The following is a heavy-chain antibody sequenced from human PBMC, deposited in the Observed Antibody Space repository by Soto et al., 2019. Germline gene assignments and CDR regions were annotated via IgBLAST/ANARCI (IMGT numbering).Heavy chain of an antibody. CDR3: ARDQVRVGSSGWYGPLWYYYYGMDV. CDR2: TYYRSKWYN. CDR1: GDSVSSNSAA. Sequence: PSQTLSLTCAISGDSVSSNSAAWNWIRQSPSRGLEWLGRTYYRSKWYNDYAVSVKSRITINPDTSKNQFSLQLNSVTPEDTAVYYCARDQVRVGSSGWYGPLWYYYYGMDVWGQGTTVTVSS. D-gene: IGHD6-19*01. V-gene: IGHV6-1*01. J-gene: IGHJ6*02.